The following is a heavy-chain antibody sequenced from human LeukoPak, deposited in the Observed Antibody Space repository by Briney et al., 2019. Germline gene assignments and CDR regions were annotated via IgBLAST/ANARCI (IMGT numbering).Heavy chain of an antibody. J-gene: IGHJ4*02. Sequence: PGGSLRLSCAASGFTFSSYGMHWVRQAPGKGLEWVTTIFYDGSNKYYADSVKGRFSISRDNSKNTLYLQMNSLRAEDTAVYYCANGGYYYDSSGYYGLPAPDYWGQGTLVTVSS. CDR3: ANGGYYYDSSGYYGLPAPDY. CDR2: IFYDGSNK. CDR1: GFTFSSYG. V-gene: IGHV3-33*06. D-gene: IGHD3-22*01.